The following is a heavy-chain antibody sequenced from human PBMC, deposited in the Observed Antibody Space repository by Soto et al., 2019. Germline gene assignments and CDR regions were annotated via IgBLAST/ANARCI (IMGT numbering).Heavy chain of an antibody. V-gene: IGHV1-69*08. J-gene: IGHJ4*02. CDR1: GGTFSSYT. CDR3: ARDFDWSTGSFDY. Sequence: QVQLVQSGAEVKKPGSSVKVSCKASGGTFSSYTISWVRQAPGQGLEWMGRIIPILGIANYAQKFQGRVTIIADKSTSTAYMELSSLRFEDTAVYYFARDFDWSTGSFDYWCQGTLVTVSS. D-gene: IGHD3-9*01. CDR2: IIPILGIA.